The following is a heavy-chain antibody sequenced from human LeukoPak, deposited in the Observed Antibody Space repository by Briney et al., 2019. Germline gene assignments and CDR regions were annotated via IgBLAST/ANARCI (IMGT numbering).Heavy chain of an antibody. CDR2: INPSDGST. V-gene: IGHV1-46*01. D-gene: IGHD1-1*01. Sequence: ASVKVSCKASGYTFSSYYMHWVRQAPGQGLEWMGIINPSDGSTSCAQKFQGRLTMTRDTSTSTVYMEMSSLRSEDTALYYCARVTTGITNTFDIWGQGTMVTVSS. CDR1: GYTFSSYY. J-gene: IGHJ3*02. CDR3: ARVTTGITNTFDI.